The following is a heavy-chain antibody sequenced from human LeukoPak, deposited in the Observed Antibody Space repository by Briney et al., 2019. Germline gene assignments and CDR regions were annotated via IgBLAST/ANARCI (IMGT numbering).Heavy chain of an antibody. CDR3: VKDNGASHHYHFDD. Sequence: QTGRSLRLSCAASGFNFDDFAMHWVRLSPGKGLEWVSGISWDGNSVESADSVKGRFTISRDNAKNSLYLQMDSLRPEDTALYYCVKDNGASHHYHFDDWGQGTPVTVSS. D-gene: IGHD3-10*01. CDR1: GFNFDDFA. J-gene: IGHJ4*02. CDR2: ISWDGNSV. V-gene: IGHV3-9*01.